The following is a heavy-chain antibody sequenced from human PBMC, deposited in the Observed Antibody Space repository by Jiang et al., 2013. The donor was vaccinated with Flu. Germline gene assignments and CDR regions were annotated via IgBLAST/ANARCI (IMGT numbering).Heavy chain of an antibody. CDR1: GFTFSSYA. Sequence: QLVEVVGEAWSSLGGPSRLSCAASGFTFSSYAMHWVRQAPGKGLEWVAVISYDGSNKYYADSVKGRFTISRDNSKNTLYLQMNSLRAEDTAVYYCARSYYYDSSGYYYGSHDAFDIWGQGTMVTVSS. CDR2: ISYDGSNK. J-gene: IGHJ3*02. V-gene: IGHV3-30*04. D-gene: IGHD3-22*01. CDR3: ARSYYYDSSGYYYGSHDAFDI.